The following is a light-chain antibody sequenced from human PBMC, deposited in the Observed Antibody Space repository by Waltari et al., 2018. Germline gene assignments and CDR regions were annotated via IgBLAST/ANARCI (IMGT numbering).Light chain of an antibody. V-gene: IGKV3-20*01. CDR3: QQYDSSPPMYI. CDR2: GAS. Sequence: ESVLTQSPGTLSLSPGERATLSCRASQSVSNFYLAWYQQKPGQAPRLLIYGASTRTTGVPDRFSGSGSGRDFTLTISRLEPEDFAVYYCQQYDSSPPMYIFGQGTKLEMK. J-gene: IGKJ2*01. CDR1: QSVSNFY.